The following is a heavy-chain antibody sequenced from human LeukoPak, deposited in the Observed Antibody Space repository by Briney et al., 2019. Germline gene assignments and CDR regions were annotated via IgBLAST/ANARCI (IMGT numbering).Heavy chain of an antibody. D-gene: IGHD1-1*01. CDR1: GFTFSRIA. J-gene: IGHJ4*02. CDR3: AKGQELDDGVFDS. V-gene: IGHV3-23*01. CDR2: IRSNGDTA. Sequence: TGGSLRLSCAASGFTFSRIAMTWVRQAPGKGLEWVSTIRSNGDTAYNAASVRGRFAISRDNSKNALFLQMNSLRVEDTAIYYCAKGQELDDGVFDSWGQGTLVTVSS.